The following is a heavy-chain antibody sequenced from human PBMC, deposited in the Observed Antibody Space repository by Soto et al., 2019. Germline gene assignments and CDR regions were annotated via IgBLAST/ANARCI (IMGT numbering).Heavy chain of an antibody. V-gene: IGHV4-39*01. J-gene: IGHJ4*02. Sequence: QLQLQESGPGLVKPSETLSLTCTVSGGSISSSSYYWGWIRQPPGKGLEWIGSIYYSGSTYYNPSTKSRVTITVDTSKNQFTLKLSAVTAADRAVYYCARDYDSSGDYWGQGTLVTVSS. CDR3: ARDYDSSGDY. D-gene: IGHD3-22*01. CDR2: IYYSGST. CDR1: GGSISSSSYY.